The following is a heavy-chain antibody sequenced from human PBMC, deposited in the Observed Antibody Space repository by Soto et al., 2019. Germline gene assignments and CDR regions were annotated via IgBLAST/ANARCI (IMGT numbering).Heavy chain of an antibody. J-gene: IGHJ5*02. CDR2: ISSSSSYI. D-gene: IGHD6-19*01. V-gene: IGHV3-21*01. Sequence: PGGSLRLSCAASGFTFSSYSMNWVRQAPGKGLEWVSSISSSSSYIYYADSVKGRFTISRDNAKNSLYLQMNSLRAEDTAVYYCARAPSYPRLAGTSWFDPWGQGTLVTVSS. CDR3: ARAPSYPRLAGTSWFDP. CDR1: GFTFSSYS.